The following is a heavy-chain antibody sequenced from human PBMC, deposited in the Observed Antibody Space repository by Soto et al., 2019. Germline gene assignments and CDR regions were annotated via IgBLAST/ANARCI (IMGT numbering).Heavy chain of an antibody. CDR2: FDPEDGET. CDR1: GYTLAELS. D-gene: IGHD6-6*01. V-gene: IGHV1-24*01. Sequence: VSCKVCGYTLAELSMHWARQATGKGLEWMGGFDPEDGETIYAQKFQGRVTMTEDTSTDTAYMELSSLRSEDTAVFYCATDRITARQFWYCNLRGSGTPVTVSS. CDR3: ATDRITARQFWYCNL. J-gene: IGHJ2*01.